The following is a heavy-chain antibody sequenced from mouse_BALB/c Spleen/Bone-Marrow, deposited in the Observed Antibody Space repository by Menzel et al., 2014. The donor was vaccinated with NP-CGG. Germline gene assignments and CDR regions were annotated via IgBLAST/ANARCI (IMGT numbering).Heavy chain of an antibody. CDR3: TPTGLDGYEAWFAY. CDR1: GYNFTSYW. D-gene: IGHD1-2*01. CDR2: IYPGNSDT. Sequence: VQLQQSGTVLARPGASVKMSCKASGYNFTSYWMHWVKQRPGQGLEWIGVIYPGNSDTSYNQKFKGKAKLTAVTSASTAYMELSSLTNEDSAVYYCTPTGLDGYEAWFAYWGQGTLVTVSA. J-gene: IGHJ3*01. V-gene: IGHV1-5*01.